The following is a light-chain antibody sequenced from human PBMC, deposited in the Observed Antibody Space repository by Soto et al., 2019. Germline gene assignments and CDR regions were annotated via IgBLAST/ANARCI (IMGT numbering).Light chain of an antibody. V-gene: IGLV2-8*01. CDR3: SSYAGSVV. J-gene: IGLJ1*01. CDR2: EVS. Sequence: QSVLTQPPSPSGSPGQSVTISCPGTSSDVGGYKYDSCYQQHPGKAPKLMIYEVSKRPSGVPDRFSGSKSGNTASLTVAGLQAEDEADYYCSSYAGSVVFGSGTKVTVL. CDR1: SSDVGGYKY.